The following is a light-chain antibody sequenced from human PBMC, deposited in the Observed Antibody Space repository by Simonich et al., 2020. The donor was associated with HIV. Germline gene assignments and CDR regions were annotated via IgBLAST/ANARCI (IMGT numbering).Light chain of an antibody. J-gene: IGLJ2*01. Sequence: QSVLTQPPSVSGAPGQRVTISCTGRSSNTGAGYDVQWYQQLTGTAPKLRISRNTNRPSGVPDRFSGSKAGTSDSLAITGLQAEDEADYYCQSYDSSLSVVFGGGTKLTVL. CDR1: SSNTGAGYD. CDR2: RNT. V-gene: IGLV1-40*01. CDR3: QSYDSSLSVV.